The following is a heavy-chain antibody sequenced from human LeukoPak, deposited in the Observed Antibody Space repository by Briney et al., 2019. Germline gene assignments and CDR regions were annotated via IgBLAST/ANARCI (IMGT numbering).Heavy chain of an antibody. J-gene: IGHJ3*01. CDR1: GGSFSGYY. D-gene: IGHD6-19*01. Sequence: SETLSLTCAVYGGSFSGYYWSWIRQPPGKGLEWIGEINHSGSTNYNPSLKSRVTISVDTSKNQFSLNLSSVTAADTAVYYCARMSVDHTFDFWGQGTKVTVSS. V-gene: IGHV4-34*01. CDR3: ARMSVDHTFDF. CDR2: INHSGST.